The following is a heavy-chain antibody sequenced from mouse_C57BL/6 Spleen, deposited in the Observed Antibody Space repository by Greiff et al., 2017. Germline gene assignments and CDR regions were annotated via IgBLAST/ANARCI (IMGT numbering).Heavy chain of an antibody. J-gene: IGHJ2*01. CDR3: ARGDTTVANYFDY. CDR2: INPNNGGT. Sequence: VQLQQSGPELVKPGASVKISCKASGYTFTDYNMDWVKQSHGKGLEWIGDINPNNGGTIYNQKFTGKATLTVDKSSSTAYMELRSLTSEDTAVYCVARGDTTVANYFDYWGQGTTLTVSS. D-gene: IGHD1-1*01. CDR1: GYTFTDYN. V-gene: IGHV1-18*01.